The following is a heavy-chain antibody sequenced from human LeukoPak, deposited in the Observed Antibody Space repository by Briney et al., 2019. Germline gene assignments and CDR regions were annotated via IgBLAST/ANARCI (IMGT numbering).Heavy chain of an antibody. Sequence: SETLSLTCTVSGGSISSYYWSWIRQPPGKGLEWIGYIYYSGSTNYNPSLKSRVTISVDTSKNQFSLKLSSVTAADTAVYYCARLRGYSSSAFDIWGQGTMVTVSS. CDR1: GGSISSYY. CDR3: ARLRGYSSSAFDI. CDR2: IYYSGST. V-gene: IGHV4-59*08. D-gene: IGHD6-13*01. J-gene: IGHJ3*02.